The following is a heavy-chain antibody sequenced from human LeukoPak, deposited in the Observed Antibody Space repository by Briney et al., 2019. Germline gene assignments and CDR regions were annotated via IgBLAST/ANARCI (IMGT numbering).Heavy chain of an antibody. CDR2: INAGNGDT. V-gene: IGHV1-3*01. D-gene: IGHD4-17*01. CDR3: AREGRYGDYGDY. J-gene: IGHJ4*02. CDR1: GYSFSSYT. Sequence: AASVKVSCKASGYSFSSYTIHWVRQAPGQRLEWMGWINAGNGDTKYSQKFQARVTITRDTSATTAYMELSSLRSEDTAVYYCAREGRYGDYGDYWGQGTLVTVSP.